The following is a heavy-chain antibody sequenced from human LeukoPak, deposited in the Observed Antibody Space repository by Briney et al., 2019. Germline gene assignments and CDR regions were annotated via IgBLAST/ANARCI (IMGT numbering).Heavy chain of an antibody. CDR1: GGSFSGYY. CDR3: ARRRYYDSTGYLD. J-gene: IGHJ1*01. Sequence: SETLSLTCAVYGGSFSGYYWSWIRQPPGKGLEWIGDIYYSGRTYYNSSLKSRLTLSVDTSRNQFSLKLSSVSASDTAAYYCARRRYYDSTGYLDWGQGTLVSVSP. V-gene: IGHV4-34*01. CDR2: IYYSGRT. D-gene: IGHD3-22*01.